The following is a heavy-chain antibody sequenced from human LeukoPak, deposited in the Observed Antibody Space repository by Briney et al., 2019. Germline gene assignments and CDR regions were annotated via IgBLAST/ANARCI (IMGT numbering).Heavy chain of an antibody. CDR3: ARAGLDY. CDR1: GGSFSGCY. V-gene: IGHV4-34*01. CDR2: INHSGST. J-gene: IGHJ4*02. Sequence: SETLSLTCAVYGGSFSGCYWSWIRQPPGKGLEWIGEINHSGSTNYNPSLKSRVTISVDTSKNQFSLKLSSVTAADTAVYYCARAGLDYWGQGTLVTVSS.